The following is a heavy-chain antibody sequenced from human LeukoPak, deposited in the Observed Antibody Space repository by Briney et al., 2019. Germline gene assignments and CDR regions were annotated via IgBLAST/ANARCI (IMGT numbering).Heavy chain of an antibody. J-gene: IGHJ5*02. CDR3: ARLDFWSGYYP. V-gene: IGHV4-38-2*02. D-gene: IGHD3-3*01. Sequence: PSETLSLTCTVSGYSISSGYYWGWIRQPPGKGLEWIGSIYHSGSTYYNPSLKSRVTISVDTSKNQFSLKLSSVTAADTAVYYCARLDFWSGYYPWGQGTLVTVSS. CDR1: GYSISSGYY. CDR2: IYHSGST.